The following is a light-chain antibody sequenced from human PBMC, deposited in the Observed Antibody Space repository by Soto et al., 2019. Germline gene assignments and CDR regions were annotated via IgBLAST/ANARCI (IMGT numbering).Light chain of an antibody. CDR1: RSDVGGYNY. CDR2: DVS. J-gene: IGLJ1*01. CDR3: SSYTTSSTYV. Sequence: QSALTQPASVSGSPGQSITISCTGTRSDVGGYNYVSWYQQHPGKAPNLMIYDVSNRPSGVSNRFSGSKSGNTASLTISGLQAEDEADYYCSSYTTSSTYVFGTGTKLTVL. V-gene: IGLV2-14*03.